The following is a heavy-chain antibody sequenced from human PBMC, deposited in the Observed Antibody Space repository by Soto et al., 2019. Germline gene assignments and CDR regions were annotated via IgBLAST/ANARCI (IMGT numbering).Heavy chain of an antibody. V-gene: IGHV3-11*06. D-gene: IGHD6-13*01. CDR1: GFTFSDYY. CDR3: GRGGQVAAGTSYWYFDL. Sequence: SGGSLRLSCAASGFTFSDYYMTWIRQAPGKGLEWISFITNSGTYTDYADSVKGRFTISRDNAKNSLYLQMNSLRAEDTAVYYCGRGGQVAAGTSYWYFDLWGRGTLVTVSS. J-gene: IGHJ2*01. CDR2: ITNSGTYT.